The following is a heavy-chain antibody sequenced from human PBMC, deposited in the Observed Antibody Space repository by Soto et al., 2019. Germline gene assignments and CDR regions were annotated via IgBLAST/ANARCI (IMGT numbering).Heavy chain of an antibody. D-gene: IGHD3-3*01. CDR2: INPSGGST. V-gene: IGHV1-46*03. CDR3: ARDPPRDFWSGYYSAFDY. CDR1: GYTFTSYY. J-gene: IGHJ4*02. Sequence: QVQLVQSGAEVKKPGASVKVSCKASGYTFTSYYMHWVRQAPGQGLEWMGIINPSGGSTSYAQKLQGRVTMTRDTSTSTVYMELSSLRSEDTAVYYCARDPPRDFWSGYYSAFDYWGQGTLVTVSS.